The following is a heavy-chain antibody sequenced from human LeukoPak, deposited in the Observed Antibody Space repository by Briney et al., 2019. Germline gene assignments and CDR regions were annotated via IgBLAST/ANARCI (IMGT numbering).Heavy chain of an antibody. D-gene: IGHD2-2*01. V-gene: IGHV3-23*01. CDR2: ISGSGGST. CDR3: AKDRGYCSSTSCFFDY. CDR1: GFTFSSYA. Sequence: VGSLRLSCAASGFTFSSYAMSWVRQAPGKGLEWVSAISGSGGSTYYADSVKGRFTISRDSSKNTLYLQMNSLRAEDTAVYYCAKDRGYCSSTSCFFDYWGQGTLVTVSS. J-gene: IGHJ4*02.